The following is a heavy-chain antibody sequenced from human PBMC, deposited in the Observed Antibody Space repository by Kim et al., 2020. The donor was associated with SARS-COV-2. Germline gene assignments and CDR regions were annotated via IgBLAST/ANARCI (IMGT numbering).Heavy chain of an antibody. CDR1: GFTFSNYA. CDR3: ARGPQWLVNDAVDI. V-gene: IGHV3-30*04. CDR2: ISYDGSNK. Sequence: GGSLRLSCAASGFTFSNYAMHWVRQAPGKGLEWVALISYDGSNKYYADSVKGRFTISRDNSKNTLFLQMNSLRAEDTAVYYCARGPQWLVNDAVDIWGQG. D-gene: IGHD6-19*01. J-gene: IGHJ3*02.